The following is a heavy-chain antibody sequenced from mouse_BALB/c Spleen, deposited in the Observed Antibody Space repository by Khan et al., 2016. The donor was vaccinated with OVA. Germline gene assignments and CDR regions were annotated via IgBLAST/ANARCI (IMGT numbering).Heavy chain of an antibody. CDR1: GFTFSSFG. J-gene: IGHJ3*01. V-gene: IGHV5-17*02. CDR3: ARSHWAY. Sequence: EVELVESGGGLVQPGGPRKLSCAASGFTFSSFGMHWVRQAPEKGLEWVAYISSGSSTIYYADTVKGRFTISRDNPTHTLFLQMTSLRSEDTAMYYCARSHWAYWGQGTLVTVSA. CDR2: ISSGSSTI. D-gene: IGHD4-1*01.